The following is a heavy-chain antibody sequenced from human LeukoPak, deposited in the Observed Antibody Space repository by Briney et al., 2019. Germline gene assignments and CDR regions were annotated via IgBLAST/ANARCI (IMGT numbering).Heavy chain of an antibody. CDR2: IKQDGSEK. V-gene: IGHV3-7*01. Sequence: GGSLRLSCAVSGFTINRDWMTWVRQAPGKGLEWVANIKQDGSEKYYVDSVKGRFTISRDNAKNSLYLQMNSLRAEDTAVYYCARRIAVANAEYFQHWGQGTLVTVSS. CDR3: ARRIAVANAEYFQH. D-gene: IGHD6-19*01. CDR1: GFTINRDW. J-gene: IGHJ1*01.